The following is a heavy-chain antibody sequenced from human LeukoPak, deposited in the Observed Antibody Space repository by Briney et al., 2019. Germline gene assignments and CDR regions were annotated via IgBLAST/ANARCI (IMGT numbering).Heavy chain of an antibody. CDR3: AREYHYDSSGYYRPDAFNV. CDR1: GFTFSSYA. CDR2: ISGSGGST. Sequence: GGSLRLSCAASGFTFSSYAMSWVRQAPGKGLEWVSAISGSGGSTYYADSVKGRFTISRDNSKNTLYLEMTSLGVEDTAVYYCAREYHYDSSGYYRPDAFNVWGQGTTVTVSS. V-gene: IGHV3-23*01. J-gene: IGHJ3*01. D-gene: IGHD3-22*01.